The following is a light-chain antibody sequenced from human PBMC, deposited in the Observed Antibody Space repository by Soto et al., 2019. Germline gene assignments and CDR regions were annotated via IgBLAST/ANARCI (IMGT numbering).Light chain of an antibody. CDR3: VLYVGSGQHWV. V-gene: IGLV8-61*01. CDR1: SGSVSSSHY. CDR2: NTN. Sequence: QAVVTQEPSFSVSPGRTVTLTCGLSSGSVSSSHYPSWYQQTPGQAPRTLIYNTNIRSSGVPYRFSGSILGNEAALTITGPQADDESDYYCVLYVGSGQHWVFGGGTKLTVL. J-gene: IGLJ3*02.